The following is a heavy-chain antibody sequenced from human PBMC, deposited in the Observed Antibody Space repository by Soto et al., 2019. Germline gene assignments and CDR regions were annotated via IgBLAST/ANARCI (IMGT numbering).Heavy chain of an antibody. CDR3: ARDGDVNTGFGKDY. J-gene: IGHJ4*02. CDR1: GFTFSNYG. Sequence: QVQLVESGGGVVQPGRSLRLSCAASGFTFSNYGMHLVRQAPGKGLEWVSFIWSDGGNKYYAESVKGRFTISRDNSKNTLFLQMNSLRAEDTAVYYCARDGDVNTGFGKDYWGQGTLVTVSS. CDR2: IWSDGGNK. D-gene: IGHD3-16*01. V-gene: IGHV3-33*01.